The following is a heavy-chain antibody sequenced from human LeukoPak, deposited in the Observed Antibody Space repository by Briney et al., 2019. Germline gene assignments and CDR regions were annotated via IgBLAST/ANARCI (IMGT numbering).Heavy chain of an antibody. V-gene: IGHV4-59*12. Sequence: PSETLSLTCTVSGGSISSYYWSWIRQPPGKGLEWIGYIYYSGSTNYNPSLKSRVTISVDTSKNQFSLKLSSVTAADTAVYYCAGYDYGDYRFDYWGQGTLVTVSS. CDR1: GGSISSYY. CDR3: AGYDYGDYRFDY. D-gene: IGHD4-17*01. CDR2: IYYSGST. J-gene: IGHJ4*02.